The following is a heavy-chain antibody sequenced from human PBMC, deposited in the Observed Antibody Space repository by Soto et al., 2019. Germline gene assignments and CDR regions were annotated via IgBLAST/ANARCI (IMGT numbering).Heavy chain of an antibody. CDR2: ISGSGGST. V-gene: IGHV3-23*01. CDR3: VAPVFSCGDYDFWSGYSPPFCFDY. D-gene: IGHD3-3*01. CDR1: GFTFSSYA. Sequence: GGSLRLSCAASGFTFSSYAMSWVRQAPGKGLEWVSAISGSGGSTYYADSVKGRFTISRDNSKNTLYLQMNSLRAEDTAVYYCVAPVFSCGDYDFWSGYSPPFCFDYWGQGTLVTVSS. J-gene: IGHJ4*02.